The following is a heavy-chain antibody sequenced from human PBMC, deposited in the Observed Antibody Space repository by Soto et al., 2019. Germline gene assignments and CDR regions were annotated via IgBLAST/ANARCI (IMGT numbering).Heavy chain of an antibody. J-gene: IGHJ4*02. CDR3: AGGSGWLIDY. Sequence: GGSLRLSCEASGFTFSSYLMNWVRQAPGKGLEWVAIIKKDGIEKKYVDSVKGRFAISRDNAKNTLYLQMNGPRAEDTAVYYCAGGSGWLIDYWGRGTMVTV. D-gene: IGHD6-19*01. CDR2: IKKDGIEK. CDR1: GFTFSSYL. V-gene: IGHV3-7*03.